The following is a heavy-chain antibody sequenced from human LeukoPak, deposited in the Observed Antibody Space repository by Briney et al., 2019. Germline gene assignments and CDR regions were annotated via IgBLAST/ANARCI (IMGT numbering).Heavy chain of an antibody. CDR1: GYTFTSYY. Sequence: EASVKVSCKASGYTFTSYYMHWVRQAPGQRLEWMGWINAGNGNTKYSQKFQGRVTITRDTSASTAYMELSSLRSEDTAVYYCAREMMFHYYGPGSYDYWGQGTLVIVSS. CDR3: AREMMFHYYGPGSYDY. V-gene: IGHV1-3*01. CDR2: INAGNGNT. D-gene: IGHD3-10*01. J-gene: IGHJ4*02.